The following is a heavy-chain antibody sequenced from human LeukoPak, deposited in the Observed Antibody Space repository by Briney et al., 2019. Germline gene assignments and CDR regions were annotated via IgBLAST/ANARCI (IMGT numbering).Heavy chain of an antibody. J-gene: IGHJ4*02. CDR3: ARRGSSVPYNLDY. Sequence: PGEPLNISCKGPGYSFTNYWIGWVRQLPGKGLEWMGIVYPGDSDTRYSPSFQGQVTISADKCINTAYLQWSSLKASGTAMYYCARRGSSVPYNLDYWGREPWSPSPQ. CDR2: VYPGDSDT. V-gene: IGHV5-51*01. CDR1: GYSFTNYW. D-gene: IGHD6-6*01.